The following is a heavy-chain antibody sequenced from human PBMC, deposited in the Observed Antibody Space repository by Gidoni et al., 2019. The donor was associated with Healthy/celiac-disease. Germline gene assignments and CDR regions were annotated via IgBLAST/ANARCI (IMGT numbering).Heavy chain of an antibody. CDR1: GFTFSSYS. Sequence: EVQLVYSGGGLVKPGGSLSLSCAASGFTFSSYSMNWARQAPGKGLEWVSSISSSSSYIYYTDSVKGRFTISRDKAKNSLYLQMNSLRAEDTAVYYWARGPYSSSWADAFDIWGQGTMVTVSS. V-gene: IGHV3-21*01. J-gene: IGHJ3*02. CDR3: ARGPYSSSWADAFDI. D-gene: IGHD6-13*01. CDR2: ISSSSSYI.